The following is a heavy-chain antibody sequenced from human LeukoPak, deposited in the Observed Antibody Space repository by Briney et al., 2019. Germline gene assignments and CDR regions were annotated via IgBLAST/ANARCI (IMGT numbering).Heavy chain of an antibody. V-gene: IGHV1-69*13. CDR3: ARGTGTGSFDP. D-gene: IGHD1-1*01. J-gene: IGHJ5*02. CDR2: IIPMFSTS. CDR1: GGTFTNYA. Sequence: GASVKVSCKASGGTFTNYAFSWVRQAPGQGLEWMGGIIPMFSTSRYAQKFQGRVTITADESTSTASMELGSLRSEDTAVYYCARGTGTGSFDPWGQGTLVTVSS.